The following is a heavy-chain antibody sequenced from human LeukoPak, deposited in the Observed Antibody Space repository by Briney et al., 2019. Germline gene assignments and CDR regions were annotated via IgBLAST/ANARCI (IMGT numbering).Heavy chain of an antibody. Sequence: SQTLSLTCTVSGGSISSGSYYWSWIRQPAGKGLEWIGRINTSGSTNYNPSLKSRVTISVDTSKNQFSLKLTSVTAADTAVYYCVSAKFLVRGVSWFDPWGQGTLVTVSS. CDR2: INTSGST. CDR3: VSAKFLVRGVSWFDP. CDR1: GGSISSGSYY. D-gene: IGHD3-10*01. V-gene: IGHV4-61*02. J-gene: IGHJ5*02.